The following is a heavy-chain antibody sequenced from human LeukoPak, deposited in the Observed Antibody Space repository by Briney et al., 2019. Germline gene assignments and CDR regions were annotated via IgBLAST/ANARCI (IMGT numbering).Heavy chain of an antibody. J-gene: IGHJ4*02. CDR1: GFSLSGSD. Sequence: NPGGSLRLSCTASGFSLSGSDIHWVRQPSGKGLEWVGRIRNKAINYATAYAASVKDRFTISRDDSKNTAYLQMNSLKTEDTAVYYCTRLGDNSWGQGTLVTVSS. CDR3: TRLGDNS. CDR2: IRNKAINYAT. V-gene: IGHV3-73*01. D-gene: IGHD2-21*01.